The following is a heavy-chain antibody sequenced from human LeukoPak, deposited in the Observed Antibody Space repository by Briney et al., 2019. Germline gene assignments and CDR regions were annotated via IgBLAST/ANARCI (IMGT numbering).Heavy chain of an antibody. CDR3: AKSSLGGYGDSYYYYYYYMDV. D-gene: IGHD4-17*01. CDR2: ISGSGGST. J-gene: IGHJ6*03. V-gene: IGHV3-23*01. CDR1: GFTFSSYA. Sequence: GGSLRLSCAASGFTFSSYAMSWVRQAPGKGLEWVSAISGSGGSTYYADPVKGRFTISRDNSKNTLYLQMNSLRAEDTAVYYCAKSSLGGYGDSYYYYYYYMDVWGKGTTVTVSS.